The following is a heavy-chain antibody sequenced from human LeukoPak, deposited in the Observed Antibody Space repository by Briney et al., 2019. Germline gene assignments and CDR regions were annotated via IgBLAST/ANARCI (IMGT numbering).Heavy chain of an antibody. CDR2: TYYRSKWYN. V-gene: IGHV6-1*01. CDR3: ARVIVVPQHDAFDI. CDR1: GDSVSSNSAA. J-gene: IGHJ3*02. Sequence: SQTLSLTCAISGDSVSSNSAAWNWIRQSPSRGLEWLGRTYYRSKWYNGYAVSVKIRIPINPGKSKNQFSLQLNSVTPEDTAVYYRARVIVVPQHDAFDIWGQETMVTVYS. D-gene: IGHD3-22*01.